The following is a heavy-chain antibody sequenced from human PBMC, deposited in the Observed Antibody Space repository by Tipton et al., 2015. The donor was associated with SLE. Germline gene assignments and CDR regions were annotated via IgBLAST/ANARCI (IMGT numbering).Heavy chain of an antibody. CDR1: GGSISSSTYY. Sequence: TLSLTCTVFGGSISSSTYYWGWIRQPPGKGLEWIGSIYYSGSTYYNPSLKSRVTISVDTSKNQFSLKLSSVTAAVTAVYYCARQLFDRLDIWGQGTLVTVSS. J-gene: IGHJ3*02. CDR2: IYYSGST. D-gene: IGHD3-9*01. CDR3: ARQLFDRLDI. V-gene: IGHV4-39*07.